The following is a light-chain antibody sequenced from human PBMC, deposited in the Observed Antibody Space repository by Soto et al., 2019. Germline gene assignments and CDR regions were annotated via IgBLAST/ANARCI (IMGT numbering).Light chain of an antibody. J-gene: IGKJ2*01. V-gene: IGKV3-20*01. Sequence: EIVLTQSPGTLSLSPGQRATLSCRASQSVSSSSLAWYQQRPGQAPRLLIYGASRRATGIPDRFSGSGSGTDFTLPISRLEPEDFAVYYCQHYGASPKYTFGQVTKLEIK. CDR1: QSVSSSS. CDR2: GAS. CDR3: QHYGASPKYT.